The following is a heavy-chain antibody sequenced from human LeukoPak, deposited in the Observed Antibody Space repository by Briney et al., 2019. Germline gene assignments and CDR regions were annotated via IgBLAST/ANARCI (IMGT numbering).Heavy chain of an antibody. Sequence: AGRSLRLSCAAFGFTFSSYAMHWVRQAPGKGLEWVAVISYDGSNKYYADSVKGRFTISRDNSKNTLYLQMNSLRAEDTAVYYCARKGYDSSGLSVPFDYWGQGTLVTVSS. V-gene: IGHV3-30-3*01. CDR2: ISYDGSNK. CDR3: ARKGYDSSGLSVPFDY. D-gene: IGHD3-22*01. J-gene: IGHJ4*02. CDR1: GFTFSSYA.